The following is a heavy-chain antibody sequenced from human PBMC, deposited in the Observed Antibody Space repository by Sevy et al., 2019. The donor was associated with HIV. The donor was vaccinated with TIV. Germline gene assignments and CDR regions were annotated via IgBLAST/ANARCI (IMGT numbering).Heavy chain of an antibody. Sequence: GGSLRLSCAASGFTFSSYAMHWVRRAPGKGLEWVAVISYDGSNKYYADSVKGRFTISRDNSKNTLYLQMNSLRVEDTAVYYCARDKEQWLVLGGYYFDYWGQGTLVTVSS. D-gene: IGHD6-19*01. CDR2: ISYDGSNK. CDR1: GFTFSSYA. V-gene: IGHV3-30-3*01. CDR3: ARDKEQWLVLGGYYFDY. J-gene: IGHJ4*02.